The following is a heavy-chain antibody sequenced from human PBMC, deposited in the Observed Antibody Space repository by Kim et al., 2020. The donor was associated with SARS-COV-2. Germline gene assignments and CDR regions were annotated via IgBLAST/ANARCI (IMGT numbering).Heavy chain of an antibody. D-gene: IGHD1-26*01. CDR2: ISPSGGST. Sequence: GGSLRLSCATSGFTFSSYAMSWVRQAPGKGLDWVSAISPSGGSTYYPDSVKGRFIISRDNSKNTLYLQMNSLRAEDTALYYCAKDLGRVGPTGSYFDYWGQGTLVTVSS. V-gene: IGHV3-23*01. J-gene: IGHJ4*02. CDR3: AKDLGRVGPTGSYFDY. CDR1: GFTFSSYA.